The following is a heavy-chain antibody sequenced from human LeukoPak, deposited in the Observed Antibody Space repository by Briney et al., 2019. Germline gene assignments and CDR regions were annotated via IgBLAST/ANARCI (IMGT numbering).Heavy chain of an antibody. D-gene: IGHD3-22*01. Sequence: GGSLRLSCAASGFTFSSNGMNWVRQAPGKGLEWVSSISSSSSYIYYADSVKGRFTISRDNAKNSLYLQMNSLRAEDTAVYYCARVQYYDSSGYYSLDYWGQGTLVTVSS. V-gene: IGHV3-21*01. CDR2: ISSSSSYI. CDR1: GFTFSSNG. CDR3: ARVQYYDSSGYYSLDY. J-gene: IGHJ4*02.